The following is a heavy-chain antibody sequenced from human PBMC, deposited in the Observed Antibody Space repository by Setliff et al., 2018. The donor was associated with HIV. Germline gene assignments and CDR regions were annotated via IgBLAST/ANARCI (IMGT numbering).Heavy chain of an antibody. D-gene: IGHD3-10*02. V-gene: IGHV1-2*02. CDR3: ARVFGVRQAFDN. CDR1: GYTFSDYF. CDR2: IHPNRGGT. J-gene: IGHJ4*02. Sequence: ASVKVSCKASGYTFSDYFIHWVRQAPGQGLEWMGWIHPNRGGTNYAQKFQGRVTMTRDTSITTAYMELSRLSSDDTAVYYCARVFGVRQAFDNWGQGTLGTVSS.